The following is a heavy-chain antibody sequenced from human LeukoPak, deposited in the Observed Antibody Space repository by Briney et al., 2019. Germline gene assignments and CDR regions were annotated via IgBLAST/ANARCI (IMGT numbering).Heavy chain of an antibody. J-gene: IGHJ3*02. Sequence: SETLSLTCSVSGGSISNYYWSWIRQPARKGLEWLGYIYYSGSTNYKPSLKSRVTISLDTSKNQFSLKLSSVTAADTAVYYCARDVRPLLHCFDMRGQGTVVTVSP. CDR1: GGSISNYY. CDR3: ARDVRPLLHCFDM. CDR2: IYYSGST. D-gene: IGHD3-3*02. V-gene: IGHV4-59*01.